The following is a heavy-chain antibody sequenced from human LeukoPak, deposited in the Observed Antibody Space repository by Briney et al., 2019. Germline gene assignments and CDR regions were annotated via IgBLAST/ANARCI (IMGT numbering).Heavy chain of an antibody. V-gene: IGHV3-73*01. CDR3: TRRAPSGSYLGDAFDI. CDR2: IRSKANSYAT. Sequence: GGSLRLSCAASGFTFSGSAMHWVRQASGKGLEWVGRIRSKANSYATAYAASVKGRFTISRDDSKNTAYLQMDSLKTEDTAVYYCTRRAPSGSYLGDAFDIWGQGTMVTVSS. CDR1: GFTFSGSA. J-gene: IGHJ3*02. D-gene: IGHD1-26*01.